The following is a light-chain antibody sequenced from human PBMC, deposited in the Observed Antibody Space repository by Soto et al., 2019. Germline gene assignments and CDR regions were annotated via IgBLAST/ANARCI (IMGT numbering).Light chain of an antibody. J-gene: IGLJ2*01. CDR1: SGYSNYK. CDR3: GADHGTKFVWV. CDR2: VGTGGIVG. V-gene: IGLV9-49*01. Sequence: QSVLTQPPSASASLGASVTLTCTLSSGYSNYKVDWYQQRPGKGPRFVMRVGTGGIVGSKGDGIPDRFSVLASGLNRSLTIKNIQEEDESDYYCGADHGTKFVWVFGGGTKLTVL.